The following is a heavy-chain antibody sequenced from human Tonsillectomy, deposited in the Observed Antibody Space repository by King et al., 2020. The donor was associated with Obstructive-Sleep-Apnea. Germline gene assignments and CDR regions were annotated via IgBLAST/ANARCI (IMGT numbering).Heavy chain of an antibody. D-gene: IGHD3-3*01. J-gene: IGHJ6*02. CDR1: GFTFSSYW. CDR2: IKQDGSEK. Sequence: QLVQSGGGLVQPGGSLRLSCAASGFTFSSYWMRWVRQAPGKGLEWGANIKQDGSEKYYLDSVKGRFTISRDNAKNSLFLQMHSLRVDDPAVYYCARAWNYAMDVWGQGTTVTVSS. V-gene: IGHV3-7*01. CDR3: ARAWNYAMDV.